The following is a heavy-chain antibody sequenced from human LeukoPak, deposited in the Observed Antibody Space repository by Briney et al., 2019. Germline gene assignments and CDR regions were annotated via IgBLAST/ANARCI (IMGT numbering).Heavy chain of an antibody. CDR3: VTGGGWLPDY. D-gene: IGHD3-22*01. Sequence: SETLSLTCTVSGGSISSYYCTWFRQPPGKGLEWIGYIYNSVTTNYNPSLKSRVTISVDMSKNQFSLRLSSVTATDTAVYYCVTGGGWLPDYWGQGTLVTVSS. CDR1: GGSISSYY. V-gene: IGHV4-59*01. CDR2: IYNSVTT. J-gene: IGHJ4*02.